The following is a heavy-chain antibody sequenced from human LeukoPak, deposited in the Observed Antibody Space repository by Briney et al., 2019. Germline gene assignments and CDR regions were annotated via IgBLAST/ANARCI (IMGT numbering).Heavy chain of an antibody. Sequence: GGSLRLSCAASGFTVSNNYMSWVRQAPGKGLEWVSVIYSGGSTYYADSVKGRFTISRDNSKNTLYLQMNSLRAEDTAVYYCAKSRGYSYAHFDYWGQGTLVTVSS. CDR3: AKSRGYSYAHFDY. J-gene: IGHJ4*02. V-gene: IGHV3-66*01. CDR2: IYSGGST. CDR1: GFTVSNNY. D-gene: IGHD5-18*01.